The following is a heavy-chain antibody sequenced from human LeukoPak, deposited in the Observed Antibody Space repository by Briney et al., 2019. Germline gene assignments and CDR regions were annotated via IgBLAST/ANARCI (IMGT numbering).Heavy chain of an antibody. Sequence: GGSLRLSCAASGFTFSNAYMSWVRQAPGKGLEWVSSIRSGSTYINYADSVKGRFTISRDDAKKSLYLQMNSLRAEDTAVYYCARDGIFDYWGQGTLVTVSS. CDR3: ARDGIFDY. V-gene: IGHV3-21*01. CDR2: IRSGSTYI. J-gene: IGHJ4*02. CDR1: GFTFSNAY.